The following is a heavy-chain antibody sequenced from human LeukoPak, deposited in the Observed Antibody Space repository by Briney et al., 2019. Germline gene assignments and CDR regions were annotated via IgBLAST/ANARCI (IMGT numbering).Heavy chain of an antibody. CDR1: GGTFTDFA. J-gene: IGHJ6*03. D-gene: IGHD2-15*01. CDR2: IIPLYGTT. Sequence: SVNVSCKASGGTFTDFAITWVRQAPEQGLEWLGRIIPLYGTTNYAQNFRGKVTMTADKSTSTAHMELSSLRSEDTAVYYCATMVAAFYYYYYMDVWDNGTTVTVSS. V-gene: IGHV1-69*06. CDR3: ATMVAAFYYYYYMDV.